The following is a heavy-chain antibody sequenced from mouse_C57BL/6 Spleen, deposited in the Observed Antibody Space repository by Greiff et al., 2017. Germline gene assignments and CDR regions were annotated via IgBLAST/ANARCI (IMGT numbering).Heavy chain of an antibody. J-gene: IGHJ4*01. V-gene: IGHV1-80*01. CDR1: GYAFSSYW. D-gene: IGHD2-2*01. Sequence: QVQLKESGAELVKPGASVKISCKASGYAFSSYWMNWVKQRHGKGLEWIGQIYPGDGDTNYNGKFKGKATLTADKSSSTAYMQLSSLTSEDSAVYFCASPGGRSTMVTYYAMDYWGQGTSVTVSS. CDR3: ASPGGRSTMVTYYAMDY. CDR2: IYPGDGDT.